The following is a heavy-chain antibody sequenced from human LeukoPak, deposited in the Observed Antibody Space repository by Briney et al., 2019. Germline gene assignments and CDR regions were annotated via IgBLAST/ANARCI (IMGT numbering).Heavy chain of an antibody. CDR1: GLTFSSYE. D-gene: IGHD3-10*01. CDR3: ARDSGRFDVFDI. V-gene: IGHV3-48*03. Sequence: PGGSLRLSCVVTGLTFSSYEMNWVRQAPGKGLEWISYIGGTGSDIYYADAVKGRFTISRDNSKNTLYLQMNSLRAEDTAVYYCARDSGRFDVFDIWGQGTMVTVSS. J-gene: IGHJ3*02. CDR2: IGGTGSDI.